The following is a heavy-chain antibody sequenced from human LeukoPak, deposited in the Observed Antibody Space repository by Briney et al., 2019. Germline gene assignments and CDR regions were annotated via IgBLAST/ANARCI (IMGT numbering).Heavy chain of an antibody. Sequence: GGSLRLSCAASGFTFSSYWMSWVRQAPGKGLEWVANIKQDGSEKYYVDSVKGRFTISRDNAKNSLCLQMNSLRAEDTAVYYCAREITIFGVVPDDAFDIWGQGTMVTVSS. J-gene: IGHJ3*02. V-gene: IGHV3-7*01. CDR3: AREITIFGVVPDDAFDI. D-gene: IGHD3-3*01. CDR2: IKQDGSEK. CDR1: GFTFSSYW.